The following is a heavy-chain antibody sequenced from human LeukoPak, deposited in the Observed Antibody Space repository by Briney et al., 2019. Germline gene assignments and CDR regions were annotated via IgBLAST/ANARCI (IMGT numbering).Heavy chain of an antibody. J-gene: IGHJ6*03. V-gene: IGHV1-18*01. D-gene: IGHD2-2*01. CDR2: INAYNGNT. CDR1: GYTFTSYG. CDR3: GRAAPPILGYCSSTSCYAGELEYYMDV. Sequence: ASVKVSCKASGYTFTSYGISWVRQAPGQGLEWMGWINAYNGNTNYARKRQGRVHMTTDTCTSHAYTELEGLRSDDPGLYYRGRAAPPILGYCSSTSCYAGELEYYMDVWGKGTTVTVSS.